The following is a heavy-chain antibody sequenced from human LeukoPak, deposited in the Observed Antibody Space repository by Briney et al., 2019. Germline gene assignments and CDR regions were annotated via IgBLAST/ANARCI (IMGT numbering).Heavy chain of an antibody. CDR1: GFTFSTYG. D-gene: IGHD3-10*01. J-gene: IGHJ4*02. Sequence: GGSLRLSCGASGFTFSTYGMHWVRQAPGKGLGCVATIWYDSSNAYYADSVKGRFTVSRDNSRNTLYLQMNSLRAEDTAVYYCAREYSSGSSYNGPFNYWGQGTQVTVSS. CDR2: IWYDSSNA. V-gene: IGHV3-33*01. CDR3: AREYSSGSSYNGPFNY.